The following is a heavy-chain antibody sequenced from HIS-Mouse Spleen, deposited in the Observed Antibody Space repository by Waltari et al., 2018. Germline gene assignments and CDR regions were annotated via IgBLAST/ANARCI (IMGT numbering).Heavy chain of an antibody. D-gene: IGHD4-4*01. V-gene: IGHV1-8*01. CDR2: MNPNSGNT. CDR3: ARGHDYSNYFDY. J-gene: IGHJ4*02. CDR1: GYTFTSYD. Sequence: QVQLVQSGAEVKKPWASVKVSCKASGYTFTSYDINWVRQAKGQGLGWMGWMNPNSGNTGYAKKFQGRVTMTRNTSISTAYMELSSLRSEDTAVYYCARGHDYSNYFDYWGQGTLVTVSS.